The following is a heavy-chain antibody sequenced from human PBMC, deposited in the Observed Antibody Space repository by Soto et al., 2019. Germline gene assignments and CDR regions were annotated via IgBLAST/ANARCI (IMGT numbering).Heavy chain of an antibody. J-gene: IGHJ4*02. V-gene: IGHV3-7*04. CDR3: ARDGGYCGGDCFVDY. CDR2: IKQDGSEK. CDR1: GFTFSSYW. D-gene: IGHD2-21*02. Sequence: GGSLRLSCAASGFTFSSYWMSWVRQAPGKGLEWVGNIKQDGSEKYYVDSVEGRFTISRDNAKNSLYLQMNSLRAEDTAVYYCARDGGYCGGDCFVDYWGQGTLVTVSS.